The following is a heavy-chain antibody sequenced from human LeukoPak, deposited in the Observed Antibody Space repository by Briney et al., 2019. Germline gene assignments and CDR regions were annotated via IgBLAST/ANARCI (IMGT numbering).Heavy chain of an antibody. CDR3: ARVRGSYSVDY. V-gene: IGHV3-11*04. CDR2: ISTSGTTT. CDR1: GFTFSDYY. J-gene: IGHJ4*02. Sequence: PGGSLRLSCAASGFTFSDYYMSWIRQAPGKGLEWISYISTSGTTTYYADSVKGRFIISRDDAKNSLYLQMNSLRADDTALYYCARVRGSYSVDYWGQGTLVTVSS. D-gene: IGHD3-10*01.